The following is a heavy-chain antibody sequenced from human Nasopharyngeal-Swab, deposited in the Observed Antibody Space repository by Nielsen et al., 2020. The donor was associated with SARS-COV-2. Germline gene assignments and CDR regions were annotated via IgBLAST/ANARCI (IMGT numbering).Heavy chain of an antibody. J-gene: IGHJ6*03. D-gene: IGHD4-17*01. V-gene: IGHV3-7*01. Sequence: WMRQPPGKGLEWVANIKQDGSEKYYVDSVKGRFTISRDNAKNSLYLQMNSLRAEDTAVYYCARDDYGDYYYYMDVWGKGTTVTVSS. CDR2: IKQDGSEK. CDR3: ARDDYGDYYYYMDV.